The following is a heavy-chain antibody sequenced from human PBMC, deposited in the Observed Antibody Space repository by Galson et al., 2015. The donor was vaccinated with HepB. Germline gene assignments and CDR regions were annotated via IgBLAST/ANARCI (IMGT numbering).Heavy chain of an antibody. Sequence: SLRLSCAASGFTFSNYWMTWVRQAPGKGLEWVANIKQDGSETYYVDSVKGRFTISRDNAENSLYLQMNSLRAEDTAVYYCARGLGSNHGGGDSWGQGTLVSVS. CDR2: IKQDGSET. CDR1: GFTFSNYW. J-gene: IGHJ4*02. V-gene: IGHV3-7*01. CDR3: ARGLGSNHGGGDS. D-gene: IGHD1-14*01.